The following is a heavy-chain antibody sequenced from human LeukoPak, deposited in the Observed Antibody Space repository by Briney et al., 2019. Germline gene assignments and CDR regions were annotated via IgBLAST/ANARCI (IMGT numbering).Heavy chain of an antibody. J-gene: IGHJ3*02. CDR3: ARSVDTAVDDAFDI. D-gene: IGHD5-18*01. CDR2: IIPIFGTA. CDR1: GGTFSSYA. V-gene: IGHV1-69*13. Sequence: ASVKVSCKASGGTFSSYAISWVRQAPGQGLEWMGGIIPIFGTANYAQKFQGRGTITADESPSTAYMELSSLRSEDTAVYYCARSVDTAVDDAFDIWGQGTMVTVSS.